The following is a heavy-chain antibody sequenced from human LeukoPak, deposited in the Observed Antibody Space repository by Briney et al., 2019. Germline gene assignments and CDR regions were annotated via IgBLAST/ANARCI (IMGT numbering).Heavy chain of an antibody. V-gene: IGHV3-7*03. CDR2: IRQDGGDK. CDR1: GFTFSSYA. D-gene: IGHD2/OR15-2a*01. Sequence: GGSLRLPCAASGFTFSSYAMSWVRQAPGKGLEWVANIRQDGGDKYYADSVKGRFTISRDNAKNSLYLQMNSLRAEDTAVYSCARVIVTVPGQSDYFDYWGQGTLVTFSS. J-gene: IGHJ4*02. CDR3: ARVIVTVPGQSDYFDY.